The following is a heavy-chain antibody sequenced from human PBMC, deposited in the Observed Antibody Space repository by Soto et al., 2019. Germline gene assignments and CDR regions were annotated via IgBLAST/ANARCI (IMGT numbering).Heavy chain of an antibody. J-gene: IGHJ4*02. CDR2: IYWDDHK. CDR1: GFSLNTPGVG. V-gene: IGHV2-5*02. D-gene: IGHD2-21*01. Sequence: QITLKESGPTVVKPTQTLTLTCTFSGFSLNTPGVGVGWIRQPPGKALERLAIIYWDDHKYYSPSLKNRPTITKDPSKNQAVFSVTNMDPVDTGTYYFAHSLKSYESHFVDWPIFGYWGQGASVTVSS. CDR3: AHSLKSYESHFVDWPIFGY.